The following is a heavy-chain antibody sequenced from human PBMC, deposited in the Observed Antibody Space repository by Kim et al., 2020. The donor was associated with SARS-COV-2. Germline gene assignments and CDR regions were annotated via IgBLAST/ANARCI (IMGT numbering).Heavy chain of an antibody. CDR1: GFTFSTCG. CDR2: ISYDGRNE. D-gene: IGHD2-2*01. J-gene: IGHJ6*02. CDR3: AKDANIVVPSYYYGIDV. V-gene: IGHV3-30*18. Sequence: GGSLRLSCAASGFTFSTCGMHWVRQAPGKGLEWVAAISYDGRNEFYAASVKGRFTISRDKSENRLFLQMDSRRAEDTAVYFGAKDANIVVPSYYYGIDVWGQGNAVTVSS.